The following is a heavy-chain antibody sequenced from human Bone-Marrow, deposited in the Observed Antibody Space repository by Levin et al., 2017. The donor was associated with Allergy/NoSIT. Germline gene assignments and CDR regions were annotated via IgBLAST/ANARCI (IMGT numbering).Heavy chain of an antibody. V-gene: IGHV1-46*01. CDR3: ARGRHVVPAAMPVVDYYYGMDV. J-gene: IGHJ6*02. D-gene: IGHD2-2*01. CDR1: GYTFTSYY. Sequence: ASVKVSCKASGYTFTSYYMHWVRQAPGQGLEWMGIINPSGGSTSYAQKFQGRVTMTRDTSTSTVYMELSSLRSEDTAVYYCARGRHVVPAAMPVVDYYYGMDVWGQGTTVTVSS. CDR2: INPSGGST.